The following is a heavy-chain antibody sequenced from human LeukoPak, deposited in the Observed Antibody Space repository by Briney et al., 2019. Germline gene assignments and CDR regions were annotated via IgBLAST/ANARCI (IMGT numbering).Heavy chain of an antibody. Sequence: PGGSLRLSCAASGFTFSSYAMSWVRQAPGKGLEWVSGISWNSGYIGYADSVKGRFTISRDNAKNSLYLQMNNLRAEDTALYYCAKGDSPALYWYFDLWGRGTLVTVSS. CDR2: ISWNSGYI. J-gene: IGHJ2*01. CDR1: GFTFSSYA. V-gene: IGHV3-9*01. D-gene: IGHD3-22*01. CDR3: AKGDSPALYWYFDL.